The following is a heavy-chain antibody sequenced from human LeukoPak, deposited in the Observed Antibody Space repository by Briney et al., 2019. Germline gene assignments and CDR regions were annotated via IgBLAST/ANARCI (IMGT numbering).Heavy chain of an antibody. CDR2: ISGSGGST. Sequence: PGGSLRLSCAASGFTFSSYAMSWVRQAPGKGLEWVSAISGSGGSTYYADSVKGRFTISRDNSKNTLYLQMNSLRAEDTAVYYCAKFHPRRKYYDILTAGFDYWGQGTLVTVSS. V-gene: IGHV3-23*01. J-gene: IGHJ4*02. CDR1: GFTFSSYA. D-gene: IGHD3-9*01. CDR3: AKFHPRRKYYDILTAGFDY.